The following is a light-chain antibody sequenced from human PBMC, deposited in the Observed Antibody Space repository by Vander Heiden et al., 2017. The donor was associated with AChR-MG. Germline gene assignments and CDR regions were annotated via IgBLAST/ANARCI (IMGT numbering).Light chain of an antibody. V-gene: IGLV1-40*01. Sequence: QSVLTQPPSVSGAPGQRVTISCTGTSSNIGAAYDVHWYQHRPGTAPKRLIYGNANRPSGVPDRFSASKSDTSASLAVTGLHPDDEAVYYCQSYDVSLSAAVFGGGTKLTVL. J-gene: IGLJ2*01. CDR3: QSYDVSLSAAV. CDR2: GNA. CDR1: SSNIGAAYD.